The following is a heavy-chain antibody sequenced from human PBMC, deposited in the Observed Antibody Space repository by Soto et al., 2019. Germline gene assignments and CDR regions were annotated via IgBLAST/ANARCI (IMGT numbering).Heavy chain of an antibody. D-gene: IGHD2-21*02. CDR1: GFTFSSYA. J-gene: IGHJ5*02. CDR2: ISGSGGST. CDR3: AKFYGGNSAHTYTIDP. Sequence: EVQLLESGGGLVQPGGSLRLSCAASGFTFSSYAMSWVRQAPGKGLEWVSTISGSGGSTHYADSVKGRFTISRDNSKNTLYLQMTSLRAEYTAVYYCAKFYGGNSAHTYTIDPWGQGTLVTVSS. V-gene: IGHV3-23*01.